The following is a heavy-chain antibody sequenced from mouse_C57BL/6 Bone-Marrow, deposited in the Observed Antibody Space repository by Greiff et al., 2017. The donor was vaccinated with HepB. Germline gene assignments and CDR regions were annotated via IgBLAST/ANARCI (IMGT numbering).Heavy chain of an antibody. D-gene: IGHD2-2*01. CDR1: GYTFTSYW. CDR3: ARRIPSTMVTTEGYWYFDV. CDR2: INPSNGGT. V-gene: IGHV1-53*01. J-gene: IGHJ1*03. Sequence: QVQLQQPGTELVKPGASVKLSCKASGYTFTSYWMHWVKQRPGQGLEWIGNINPSNGGTNYNEKFKSKATLTVDKSSSTAYMQLSSLTSEDSAVYYCARRIPSTMVTTEGYWYFDVWGTGTTVTVST.